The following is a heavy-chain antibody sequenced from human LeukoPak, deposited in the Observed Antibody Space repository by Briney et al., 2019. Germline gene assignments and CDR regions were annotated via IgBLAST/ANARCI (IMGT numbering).Heavy chain of an antibody. Sequence: SETLSLTCAVYGGSFSGYYWSWIRQPPGKGLEWIGEINHSGSTNYNPSLKSRVTISVDTSKNQFSLKLSSVTAADTAVYYCARGLLTGTMDYWGQGTLVTVSS. CDR2: INHSGST. D-gene: IGHD1-20*01. J-gene: IGHJ4*02. CDR1: GGSFSGYY. V-gene: IGHV4-34*01. CDR3: ARGLLTGTMDY.